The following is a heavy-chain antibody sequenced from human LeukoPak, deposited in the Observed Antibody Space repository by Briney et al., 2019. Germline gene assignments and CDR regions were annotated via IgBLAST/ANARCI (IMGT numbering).Heavy chain of an antibody. V-gene: IGHV4-39*01. J-gene: IGHJ4*02. CDR3: ARLGVELLCIDY. CDR1: GGSISSSSYY. D-gene: IGHD1-26*01. CDR2: IYYSGST. Sequence: SETLSLTCTVSGGSISSSSYYWGWIRQPPGKGLEWIGSIYYSGSTYYNPSLKSRVTISVDTSKNQFSLKLGSVTAADTAVYYCARLGVELLCIDYWGQGTLVTVSS.